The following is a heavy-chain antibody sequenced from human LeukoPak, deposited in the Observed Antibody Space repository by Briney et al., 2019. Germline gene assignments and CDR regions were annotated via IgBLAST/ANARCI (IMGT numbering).Heavy chain of an antibody. CDR1: GYIFTNNW. V-gene: IGHV5-51*01. D-gene: IGHD6-19*01. J-gene: IGHJ4*02. CDR3: ARQVAYTSGRTFDF. CDR2: IYPGDSDT. Sequence: GESLKISCKGSGYIFTNNWIGWVRQMPGKGLEWMGIIYPGDSDTRYSPSFEGQVTISVDKSISTAYLQWSSLKASDTAMYYCARQVAYTSGRTFDFWGQGTLVTVSS.